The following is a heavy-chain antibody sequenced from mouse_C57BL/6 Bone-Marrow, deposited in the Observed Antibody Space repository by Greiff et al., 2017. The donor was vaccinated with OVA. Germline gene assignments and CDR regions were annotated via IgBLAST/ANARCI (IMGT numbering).Heavy chain of an antibody. V-gene: IGHV1-81*01. Sequence: QVQLQQSGAELARPGASVKLSCKASGYTFTSYGISWVKQRTGQGLEWIGEIYPRSGNTYYNEKFKGKATLTADKSSSTAYMELRSLTSEDSAVYFCAREDGYYRYRDYWGQGTSVTVSS. CDR1: GYTFTSYG. D-gene: IGHD2-3*01. J-gene: IGHJ4*01. CDR3: AREDGYYRYRDY. CDR2: IYPRSGNT.